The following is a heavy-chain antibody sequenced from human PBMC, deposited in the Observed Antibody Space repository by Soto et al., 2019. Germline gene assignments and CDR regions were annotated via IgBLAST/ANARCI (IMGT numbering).Heavy chain of an antibody. Sequence: GGSLRLSCAASGFTFSSYGMHWVRQAPGKGLEWVAVISYDGSNKYYADSVKGRFTISRDNSKNTLYLQMNSLRAEDTAVYYCAKDLGYCSGGSCYSSPLDVWGQGTTVTVSS. CDR3: AKDLGYCSGGSCYSSPLDV. CDR1: GFTFSSYG. D-gene: IGHD2-15*01. J-gene: IGHJ6*02. V-gene: IGHV3-30*18. CDR2: ISYDGSNK.